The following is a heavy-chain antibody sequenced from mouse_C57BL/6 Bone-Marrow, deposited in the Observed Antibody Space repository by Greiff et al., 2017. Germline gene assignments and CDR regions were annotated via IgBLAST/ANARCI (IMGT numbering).Heavy chain of an antibody. Sequence: VQLKESGAELVRPGASVKLSCTASGFNIKDDYMHWVKQRPEQGLEWIGWIDPENGDTEYASKFQGKATITADTSSNTAYLQLSSLTSEDTAVYYCTTLLGVVQRRGQGTTLTVSS. V-gene: IGHV14-4*01. CDR2: IDPENGDT. J-gene: IGHJ2*01. CDR1: GFNIKDDY. D-gene: IGHD1-1*02. CDR3: TTLLGVVQR.